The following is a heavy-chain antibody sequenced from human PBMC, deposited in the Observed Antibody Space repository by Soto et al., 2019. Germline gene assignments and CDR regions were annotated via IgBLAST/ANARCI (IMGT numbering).Heavy chain of an antibody. CDR2: IIPIFGTA. CDR3: ASDGSGSYSLDY. J-gene: IGHJ4*02. Sequence: ASVKVSCKASGGTFSSYAISWVRQAPGQGLEWMGGIIPIFGTANYAQKFQGRVTITADESTSTAYMELSSLRSEDTAVYYCASDGSGSYSLDYWGQGTLVTVSS. V-gene: IGHV1-69*13. CDR1: GGTFSSYA. D-gene: IGHD3-10*01.